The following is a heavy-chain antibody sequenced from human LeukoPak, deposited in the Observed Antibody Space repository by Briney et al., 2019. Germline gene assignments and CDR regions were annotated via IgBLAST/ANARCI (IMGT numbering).Heavy chain of an antibody. CDR1: GFTFMNYG. D-gene: IGHD5-12*01. Sequence: GGSLRLSFSASGFTFMNYGMHWVRQAPGKGLEWVAVISIDGSEKYYADSVEGRFTISRNNSKNTLYLQMNSLRGDDTAVYYCANPQSLGYDYLDYWGQGTLVTVSS. CDR3: ANPQSLGYDYLDY. J-gene: IGHJ4*02. V-gene: IGHV3-30*18. CDR2: ISIDGSEK.